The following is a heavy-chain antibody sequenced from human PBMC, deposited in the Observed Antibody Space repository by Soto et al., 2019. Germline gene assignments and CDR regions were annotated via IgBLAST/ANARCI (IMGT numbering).Heavy chain of an antibody. V-gene: IGHV3-30*18. D-gene: IGHD6-13*01. J-gene: IGHJ6*03. CDR3: AKNLKPGSSWSFGGVEYYMDV. CDR2: IAYDGSKK. Sequence: VQMVESGGGVVQPGRCLRHSCVASGFSFSSYDMHWVRQARGTGLEWVAVIAYDGSKKYYADSVRGRFTISRDNSKNTLYLEMNSLRPEDTAVYYCAKNLKPGSSWSFGGVEYYMDVWGKGTAVTVSS. CDR1: GFSFSSYD.